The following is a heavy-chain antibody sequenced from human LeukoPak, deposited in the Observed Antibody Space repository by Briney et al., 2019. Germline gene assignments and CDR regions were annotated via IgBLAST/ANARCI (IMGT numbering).Heavy chain of an antibody. CDR1: GGSISSYY. J-gene: IGHJ3*02. CDR3: ARQSHAGIRAFDI. Sequence: SETLSLTCTVSGGSISSYYWSWIRQPPGKGLEWIGYIYYSGSTNYSPSLKSRVTISVDTSKNQFSLKLSSVTAADTAVYYCARQSHAGIRAFDIWGQGTMVTVSS. CDR2: IYYSGST. D-gene: IGHD2-2*01. V-gene: IGHV4-59*08.